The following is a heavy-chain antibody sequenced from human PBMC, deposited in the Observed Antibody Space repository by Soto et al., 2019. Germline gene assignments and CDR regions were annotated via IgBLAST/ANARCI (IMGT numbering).Heavy chain of an antibody. CDR2: ISYDGSNK. V-gene: IGHV3-30*18. D-gene: IGHD1-1*01. Sequence: QVQLVESGGGVVQPGRSLRLSCAASGFTFSSYGMHWVRQAPGKGLEWVAVISYDGSNKYYADSVKGRFTISRDNSKNTLYLQMNRLRAEDTAVYYCAKDSRATGTYYYYGMDVWCQGTTVTVS. J-gene: IGHJ6*02. CDR3: AKDSRATGTYYYYGMDV. CDR1: GFTFSSYG.